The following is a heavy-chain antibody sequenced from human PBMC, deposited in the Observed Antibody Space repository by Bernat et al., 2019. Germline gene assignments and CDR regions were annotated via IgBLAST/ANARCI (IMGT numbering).Heavy chain of an antibody. Sequence: QVQLVESGGGVVQPERSLRLSCAASGFTFSSYGMLWVRQAPGKGLERVAIIWYDGSNKYYVDSVKGRFTISRDSSKNTVYLQMNSLRAEDTAVYYCARLGSRWSFDYWGQGTLVTVSS. D-gene: IGHD6-13*01. CDR1: GFTFSSYG. V-gene: IGHV3-33*01. CDR3: ARLGSRWSFDY. J-gene: IGHJ4*02. CDR2: IWYDGSNK.